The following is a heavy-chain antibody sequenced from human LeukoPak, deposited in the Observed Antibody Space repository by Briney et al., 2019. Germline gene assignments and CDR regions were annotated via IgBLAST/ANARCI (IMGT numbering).Heavy chain of an antibody. CDR3: ARDSKLLYDSSGYFDY. CDR1: SYTFTSYG. V-gene: IGHV1-18*01. D-gene: IGHD3-22*01. J-gene: IGHJ4*02. CDR2: ISAYNGNT. Sequence: ASVKVSCKASSYTFTSYGISWVRQAPGQGLEWMGWISAYNGNTNYAQKLQGRVTMTTDTSTSTAYMELRSLRSDDTAVYYCARDSKLLYDSSGYFDYWGQGTLVTVSS.